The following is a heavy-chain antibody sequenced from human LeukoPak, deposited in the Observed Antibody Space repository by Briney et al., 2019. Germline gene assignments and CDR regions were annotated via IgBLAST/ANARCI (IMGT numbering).Heavy chain of an antibody. V-gene: IGHV1-2*02. Sequence: ASVKVSCKASGYTFTSYAMHWVRQAPGQGLEWMGWINPNSGGTNYAQKFQGRVTMTRDTSISTAYMELSRLRSDDTAVYYCARAPRIAAGYMDVWGKGTTVTVSS. J-gene: IGHJ6*03. CDR1: GYTFTSYA. CDR2: INPNSGGT. D-gene: IGHD6-13*01. CDR3: ARAPRIAAGYMDV.